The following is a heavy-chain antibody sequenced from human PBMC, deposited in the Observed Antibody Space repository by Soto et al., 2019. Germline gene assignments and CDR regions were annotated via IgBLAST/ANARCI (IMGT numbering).Heavy chain of an antibody. CDR3: ARVPDY. J-gene: IGHJ4*02. V-gene: IGHV4-30-2*01. Sequence: SDTLSLSCAVSGGSISCGGYSWSWIRQPPGKGLEWIGYIYHSGSIYYNPSLKSRVTISEDRSKNQFSLKLSSVTAADTAVYYCARVPDYWVQGTLVT. CDR1: GGSISCGGYS. CDR2: IYHSGSI.